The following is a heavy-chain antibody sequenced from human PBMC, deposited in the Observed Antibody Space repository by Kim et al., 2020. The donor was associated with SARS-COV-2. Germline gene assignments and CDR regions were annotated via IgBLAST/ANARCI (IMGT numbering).Heavy chain of an antibody. D-gene: IGHD3-10*01. CDR2: IIPIFGTA. Sequence: SVKLSCKASGGTFTSYAISWVRQAPGQGLEWMGGIIPIFGTANYAHKFQGRLTITADESTSTAYMELSSLRSEDTAVYYCARDRGGYYGSGSYYKSTVGYWGQGTLVTVSS. V-gene: IGHV1-69*13. CDR1: GGTFTSYA. CDR3: ARDRGGYYGSGSYYKSTVGY. J-gene: IGHJ4*02.